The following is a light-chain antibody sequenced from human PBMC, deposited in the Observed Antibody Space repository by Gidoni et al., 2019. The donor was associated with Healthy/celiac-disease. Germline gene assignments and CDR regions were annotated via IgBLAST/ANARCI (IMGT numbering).Light chain of an antibody. CDR1: RSVSSN. CDR3: QQYNNWPLT. J-gene: IGKJ4*01. CDR2: GAS. V-gene: IGKV3-15*01. Sequence: EIVMTQSPATLSVSPGERATLSCRASRSVSSNLDWYQQKPGQAPMLLIYGASTRATGIPARFSGSGSGTEFTLTISSLHSEDFAVYDCQQYNNWPLTFGGGTKVEIK.